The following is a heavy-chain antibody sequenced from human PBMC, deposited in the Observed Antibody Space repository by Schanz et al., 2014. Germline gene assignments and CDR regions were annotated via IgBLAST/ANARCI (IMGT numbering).Heavy chain of an antibody. D-gene: IGHD6-19*01. CDR3: ARGSQWLVMGMTNYFDY. J-gene: IGHJ4*02. Sequence: EVQLVESGGGLVQPGGSLRLSCAASGFTFSDSWMHWVRQAPGKGLVWVSRTSHDGSFTTFADSVKGRFTISRDNAKNALYLQMNSLRAEDTAVYYCARGSQWLVMGMTNYFDYWGQGSLVTVSS. CDR2: TSHDGSFT. CDR1: GFTFSDSW. V-gene: IGHV3-74*01.